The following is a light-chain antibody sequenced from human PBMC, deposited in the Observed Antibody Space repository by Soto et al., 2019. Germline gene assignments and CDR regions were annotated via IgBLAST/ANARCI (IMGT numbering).Light chain of an antibody. J-gene: IGKJ5*01. V-gene: IGKV3D-15*01. CDR3: QQYNNWPVT. CDR1: QYIASSY. CDR2: GAS. Sequence: EIVLTQSAGTLSWSPGEGATLSCGSSQYIASSYLAWYQQRLGQAPRLLIYGASSRATGIPDRFSGRGSGTEFNLTISSLQSEDFAVYYCQQYNNWPVTFGQGTRLEIK.